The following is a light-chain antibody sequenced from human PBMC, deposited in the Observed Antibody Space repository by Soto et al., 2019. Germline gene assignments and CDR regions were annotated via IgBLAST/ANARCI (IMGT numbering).Light chain of an antibody. V-gene: IGKV3-20*01. CDR3: QQYGAAPIS. J-gene: IGKJ4*01. CDR1: QSLSRTY. Sequence: IVLTQSPDTLSLSPGERATLSCRASQSLSRTYLAWYQQKPGQAPRLLMYGESRRATGIPDRFSGSGSGTDLTLNIRRLEPEDAAVYFCQQYGAAPISFGGGTTVDIK. CDR2: GES.